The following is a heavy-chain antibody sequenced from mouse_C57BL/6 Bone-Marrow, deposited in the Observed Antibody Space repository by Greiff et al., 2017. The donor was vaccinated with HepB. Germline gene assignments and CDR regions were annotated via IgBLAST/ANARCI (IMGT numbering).Heavy chain of an antibody. V-gene: IGHV1-66*01. CDR3: TRRGIYYYGSSFFYAMDY. Sequence: QVQLQQSGPELVKPGASVKISCKASGYSFTSYYIHWVKQRPGQGLEWIGWIYPGSGNTKYNEKFKGKATLTADTSSSTAYMQLSSLTSEDSAVYYCTRRGIYYYGSSFFYAMDYWGQGTSVTVSS. CDR1: GYSFTSYY. D-gene: IGHD1-1*01. J-gene: IGHJ4*01. CDR2: IYPGSGNT.